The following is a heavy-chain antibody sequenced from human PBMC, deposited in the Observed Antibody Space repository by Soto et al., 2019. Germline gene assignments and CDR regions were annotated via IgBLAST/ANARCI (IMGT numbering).Heavy chain of an antibody. CDR1: GFTFSSYG. J-gene: IGHJ4*02. Sequence: QVQLVESGGGVVQPGRSLRLSCAASGFTFSSYGMHWVRQAPGKGLEWVAVISYDGSNKYYADSVKGRFTISRDNSKNTLYLQMNSLRAEDTAVYYCAKERIAVAGTPYFDYWGQGTLVTVSS. D-gene: IGHD6-19*01. CDR3: AKERIAVAGTPYFDY. V-gene: IGHV3-30*18. CDR2: ISYDGSNK.